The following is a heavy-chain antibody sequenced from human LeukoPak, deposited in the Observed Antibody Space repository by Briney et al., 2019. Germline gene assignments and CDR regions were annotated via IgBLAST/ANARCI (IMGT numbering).Heavy chain of an antibody. J-gene: IGHJ3*01. CDR2: IYHSGST. Sequence: PSETLSLTCTVSGYSISSGYYWGWIRQPPGKGLEWIGSIYHSGSTYYNPSLKSRVTISVDTSKNQFSLKLSSVTAVDTAVYYCASNTYYYDSSGYLVWGQGTMVTVSS. CDR1: GYSISSGYY. D-gene: IGHD3-22*01. V-gene: IGHV4-38-2*02. CDR3: ASNTYYYDSSGYLV.